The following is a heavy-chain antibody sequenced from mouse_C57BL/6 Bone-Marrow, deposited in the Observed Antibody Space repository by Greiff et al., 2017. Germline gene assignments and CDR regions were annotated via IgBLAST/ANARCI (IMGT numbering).Heavy chain of an antibody. CDR1: EYEFPSHD. CDR2: INSDGGST. CDR3: ARQRYYYGSSSAPWFAY. V-gene: IGHV5-2*03. D-gene: IGHD1-1*01. Sequence: EVMLVESGGGLVQPGESLKLSCESNEYEFPSHDMSWVRKTPEKRLELVAAINSDGGSTYYPDTMERRFIISRDNTKKTLYLQMSSLRSEDTALYYCARQRYYYGSSSAPWFAYWGQGTLVTVSA. J-gene: IGHJ3*01.